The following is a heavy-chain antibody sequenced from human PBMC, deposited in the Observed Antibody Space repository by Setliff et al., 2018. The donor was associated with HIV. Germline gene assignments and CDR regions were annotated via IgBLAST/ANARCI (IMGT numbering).Heavy chain of an antibody. D-gene: IGHD5-18*01. Sequence: SETLSLTCTVSGGSISSSSYYWGWIRQPPGKGLEWIGSIYYSGSTYYNPSLKSRVTISVDTSKNQFSLKLSSVTAADTAVYYCARRQQLWLLYAFDIWGQGSMVTVSS. V-gene: IGHV4-39*01. CDR2: IYYSGST. CDR1: GGSISSSSYY. CDR3: ARRQQLWLLYAFDI. J-gene: IGHJ3*02.